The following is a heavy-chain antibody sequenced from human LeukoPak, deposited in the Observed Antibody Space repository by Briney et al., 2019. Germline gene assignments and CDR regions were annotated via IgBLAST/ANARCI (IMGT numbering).Heavy chain of an antibody. V-gene: IGHV1-69*05. J-gene: IGHJ4*02. D-gene: IGHD3-22*01. CDR2: IIPIFGTA. CDR3: ARGRLLRTTDY. CDR1: GGTFSSYA. Sequence: EASVKVSCKASGGTFSSYAISWVRQAPGQGLEWMGGIIPIFGTANYAQKFQGRVTITTDESTSTAYMELSSLRSEDTAVYYCARGRLLRTTDYWGEGTLVTVSS.